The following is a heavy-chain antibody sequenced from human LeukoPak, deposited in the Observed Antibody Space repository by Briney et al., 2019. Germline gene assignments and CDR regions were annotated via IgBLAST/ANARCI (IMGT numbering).Heavy chain of an antibody. J-gene: IGHJ3*02. Sequence: SETLSLTCTVSGGSISSYYWSWIRQPPGKGLEWIGYIYYSGSTNYNPSLKSRVTMSVDTSKNQFSLKLSSVTAADTAVYYCATTEWDKDAFDIWGQGTMVTVSS. CDR3: ATTEWDKDAFDI. D-gene: IGHD1-26*01. CDR1: GGSISSYY. CDR2: IYYSGST. V-gene: IGHV4-59*12.